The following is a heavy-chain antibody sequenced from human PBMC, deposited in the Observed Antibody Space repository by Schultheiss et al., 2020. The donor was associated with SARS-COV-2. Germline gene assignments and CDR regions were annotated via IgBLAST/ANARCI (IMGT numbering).Heavy chain of an antibody. V-gene: IGHV3-21*01. D-gene: IGHD6-13*01. J-gene: IGHJ6*02. CDR2: ISSSSSYI. Sequence: GESLKISCAASGFTFSSYAMHWVRQAPGKGLEWVSSISSSSSYIYYADSVKGRFTISRDNAKNTLYLQMNSLRAEDTAVYYCAIPVLGSWYNGMDVWGQGTTVTVSS. CDR3: AIPVLGSWYNGMDV. CDR1: GFTFSSYA.